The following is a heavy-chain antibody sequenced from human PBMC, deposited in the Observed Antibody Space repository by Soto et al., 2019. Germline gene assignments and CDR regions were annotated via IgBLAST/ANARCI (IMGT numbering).Heavy chain of an antibody. D-gene: IGHD5-12*01. CDR1: GDSFNDYY. CDR2: INPNGGVT. V-gene: IGHV1-2*02. J-gene: IGHJ6*03. CDR3: ARESGGATATLDYYYFYMDV. Sequence: VQLVQSGAEVKKPGASVKVSCKTSGDSFNDYYIHWVRQAPGQGLEWMGWINPNGGVTKYAQKFQGRVTVNRDTSIRTVYMELSSLRSDDTAFYYCARESGGATATLDYYYFYMDVWGKGTTVTFSS.